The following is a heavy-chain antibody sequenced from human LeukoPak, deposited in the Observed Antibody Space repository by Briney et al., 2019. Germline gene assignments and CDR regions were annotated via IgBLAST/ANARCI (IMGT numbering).Heavy chain of an antibody. D-gene: IGHD3-9*01. CDR3: ARGDILTGYYTRGDYDY. CDR1: GGSFSGYY. V-gene: IGHV4-34*01. CDR2: INHSGST. Sequence: SETLSLTCAVYGGSFSGYYWSWIRQPPGKGLEWIGEINHSGSTNYNPSLKSRVTISVDTSKNQFSLKLSSVTAADTAVHYCARGDILTGYYTRGDYDYWGQGTLVTVSS. J-gene: IGHJ4*02.